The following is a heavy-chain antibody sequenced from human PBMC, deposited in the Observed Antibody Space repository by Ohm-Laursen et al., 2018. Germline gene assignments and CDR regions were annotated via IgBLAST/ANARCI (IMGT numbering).Heavy chain of an antibody. J-gene: IGHJ4*02. Sequence: PSQTLSLTCTVSGGSISDGGYYWSWIRHRPGKGLEWIGYIYYSGTTFYNPSLASRLSISVDTSKNHYSLRLNSVTAADTAVYYCAKDSGHYLIDNWGQGTLVTVSS. CDR1: GGSISDGGYY. CDR3: AKDSGHYLIDN. V-gene: IGHV4-31*03. D-gene: IGHD2/OR15-2a*01. CDR2: IYYSGTT.